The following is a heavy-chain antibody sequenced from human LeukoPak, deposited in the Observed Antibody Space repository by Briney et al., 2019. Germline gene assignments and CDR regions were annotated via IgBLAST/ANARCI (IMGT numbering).Heavy chain of an antibody. D-gene: IGHD2-15*01. CDR1: GFTFSDYY. CDR2: ISSSGSTI. Sequence: PGGSLRLSCAASGFTFSDYYMSWIRQAPGKGLEWVSYISSSGSTIYYADSVKGRFTISRDNAKNSLYLQMNSLRAEDTAVYYCARVLRYCSGGSCYSSSYYYGMDVWGQGTTVTVSS. CDR3: ARVLRYCSGGSCYSSSYYYGMDV. V-gene: IGHV3-11*01. J-gene: IGHJ6*02.